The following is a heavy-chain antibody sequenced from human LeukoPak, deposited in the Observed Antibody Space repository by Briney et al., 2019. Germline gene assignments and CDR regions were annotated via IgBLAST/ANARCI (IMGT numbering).Heavy chain of an antibody. D-gene: IGHD1-14*01. V-gene: IGHV4-39*07. CDR2: IYYSGST. CDR1: GGSISGSSYY. Sequence: SETLSLTCTVSGGSISGSSYYWGWIRQPPGKGLEWIGSIYYSGSTNYNPSLKSRVTISVDTSKNQFSLKLSSVTAADTAVYYCASGTRGYFDYWGQGTLVTVSS. J-gene: IGHJ4*02. CDR3: ASGTRGYFDY.